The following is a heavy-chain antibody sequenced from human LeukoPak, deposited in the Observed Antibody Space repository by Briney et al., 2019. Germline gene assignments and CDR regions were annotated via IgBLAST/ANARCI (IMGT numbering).Heavy chain of an antibody. CDR1: GGTFSSYA. CDR3: ARGPVGVLRDFDPLLA. V-gene: IGHV1-69*13. CDR2: IIPIFGTA. Sequence: GASVNVSCMASGGTFSSYAISWVRQAPGQGLEWVGGIIPIFGTANYAQKFQGRVTITADESTSTAYMELSSLRSEDTAVYYCARGPVGVLRDFDPLLAWGQGTLVTVSS. D-gene: IGHD3-9*01. J-gene: IGHJ5*02.